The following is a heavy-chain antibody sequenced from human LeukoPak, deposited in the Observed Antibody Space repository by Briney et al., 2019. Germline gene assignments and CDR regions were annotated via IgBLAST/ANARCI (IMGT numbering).Heavy chain of an antibody. CDR3: ARHLLRTDTGYAFDI. Sequence: PSETLSLTCTVSGGSISNYYWSWIRQPPGRGPEWIGYIFYSGSTNYNPSLKSRVTISVDTSKNQFSLRLSSVTAADTAVYYCARHLLRTDTGYAFDIWGQGTVVTVSS. CDR2: IFYSGST. D-gene: IGHD5-12*01. V-gene: IGHV4-59*08. CDR1: GGSISNYY. J-gene: IGHJ3*02.